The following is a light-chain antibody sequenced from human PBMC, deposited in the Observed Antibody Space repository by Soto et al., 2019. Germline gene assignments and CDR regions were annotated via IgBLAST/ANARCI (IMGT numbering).Light chain of an antibody. CDR2: EVS. J-gene: IGLJ1*01. CDR3: SSYFSSSIDYV. Sequence: QSALTQPASVSGSPGQSITISCTGTSSDVGGYNYVTWYQQHPGKAPKLMIYEVSNRPSGVSNRFSGSKSGNTASLTISGLQADDEADYYCSSYFSSSIDYVFGTGTKLTVL. V-gene: IGLV2-14*01. CDR1: SSDVGGYNY.